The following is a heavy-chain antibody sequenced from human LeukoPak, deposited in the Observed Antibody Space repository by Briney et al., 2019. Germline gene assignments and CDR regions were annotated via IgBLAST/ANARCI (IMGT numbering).Heavy chain of an antibody. CDR2: IYSGGST. D-gene: IGHD3-22*01. CDR1: GFTVSSNY. Sequence: GGSLRLSCAASGFTVSSNYMSWVRQAPGKGLEWVSVIYSGGSTYYADSVKGRFTISRDNSKNTLYLQMNSLRAEDTAVYYCARSTMITHFDYWGQGTLVTVSS. V-gene: IGHV3-66*01. CDR3: ARSTMITHFDY. J-gene: IGHJ4*02.